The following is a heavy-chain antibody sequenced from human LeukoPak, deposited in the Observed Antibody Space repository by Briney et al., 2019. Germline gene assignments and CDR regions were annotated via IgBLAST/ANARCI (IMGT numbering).Heavy chain of an antibody. J-gene: IGHJ5*02. CDR1: GGSISSTTYY. CDR3: APLPIRSTSSPGNWFDP. Sequence: PSETLSLTCTASGGSISSTTYYWGWIRQPPGKGLEWIGRNYYSGSTYYNLSLKSRVTISIDTSKSQFSLKLSSVAAADTAIYYCAPLPIRSTSSPGNWFDPWGQGTLVTVSS. CDR2: NYYSGST. D-gene: IGHD5/OR15-5a*01. V-gene: IGHV4-39*01.